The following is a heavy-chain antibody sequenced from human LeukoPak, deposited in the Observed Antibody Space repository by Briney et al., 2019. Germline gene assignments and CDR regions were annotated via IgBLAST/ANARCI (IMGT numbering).Heavy chain of an antibody. V-gene: IGHV3-48*01. CDR3: ARTYDFGRGPPGGAFDN. CDR1: GFTFTIFG. CDR2: IDARSGIT. Sequence: PGGSLGLSCATSGFTFTIFGINWVRQAPGKGPEWVSYIDARSGITYYADSVQGRFTISRDNAKESVFLQMNGLRVDDTAVYYCARTYDFGRGPPGGAFDNWGQGTPVIVSS. D-gene: IGHD3-3*01. J-gene: IGHJ3*02.